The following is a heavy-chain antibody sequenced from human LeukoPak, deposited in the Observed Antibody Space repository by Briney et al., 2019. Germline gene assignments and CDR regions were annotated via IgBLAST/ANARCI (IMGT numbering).Heavy chain of an antibody. D-gene: IGHD3-22*01. CDR1: GGSISSYY. J-gene: IGHJ4*02. CDR2: IYNSGST. Sequence: SETLSLTCTVSGGSISSYYWSWIRQPPGMGLEWIGYIYNSGSTNYNPSLKSRVTISVDTSKNQFSLKLTSVTAADTAVYYCARGRGYYDSSGYLLDYWGQGTLVTVSS. V-gene: IGHV4-59*12. CDR3: ARGRGYYDSSGYLLDY.